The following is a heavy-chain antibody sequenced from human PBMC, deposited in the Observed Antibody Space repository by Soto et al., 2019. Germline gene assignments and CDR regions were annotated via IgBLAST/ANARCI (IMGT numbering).Heavy chain of an antibody. CDR2: INSLSTSK. Sequence: GGSLSRSCAASGFTFSSYTMNWVRQAPGKGLEWISSINSLSTSKYYADSLKGRCTISRDNAKNSLFLQIDSLRAEDTAIYYCARVLSGYARTSQRGSDVWGQGTTVTVSS. V-gene: IGHV3-21*01. CDR1: GFTFSSYT. CDR3: ARVLSGYARTSQRGSDV. D-gene: IGHD3-22*01. J-gene: IGHJ6*02.